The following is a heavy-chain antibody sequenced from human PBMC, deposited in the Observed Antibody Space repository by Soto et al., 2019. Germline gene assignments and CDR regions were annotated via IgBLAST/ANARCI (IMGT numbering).Heavy chain of an antibody. Sequence: GGSLRLSCIPSGFIVGHNYMSWVRQAPGTGLEWVSVIYSSGATYYADSVKGRFTISRDDSKNTLYLQMNSLRAEDTAVYYCARGITGTTFDYWGQGTLVTVSS. CDR2: IYSSGAT. V-gene: IGHV3-53*01. J-gene: IGHJ4*02. CDR3: ARGITGTTFDY. D-gene: IGHD1-20*01. CDR1: GFIVGHNY.